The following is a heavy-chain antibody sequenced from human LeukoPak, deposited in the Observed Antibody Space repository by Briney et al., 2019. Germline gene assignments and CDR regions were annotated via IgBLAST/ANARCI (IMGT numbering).Heavy chain of an antibody. CDR1: GFTFGDYA. D-gene: IGHD3-22*01. CDR3: TRGGYDISGYLFDY. V-gene: IGHV3-49*04. Sequence: GGPLRLSCTASGFTFGDYAMSWVRQAPGKGLEWVGFIRTKAYGGTTQYAASVKGRFTISRDDSKSIAYLQMNSLKTKDTAVYSCTRGGYDISGYLFDYWGQGSLVTVSS. J-gene: IGHJ4*02. CDR2: IRTKAYGGTT.